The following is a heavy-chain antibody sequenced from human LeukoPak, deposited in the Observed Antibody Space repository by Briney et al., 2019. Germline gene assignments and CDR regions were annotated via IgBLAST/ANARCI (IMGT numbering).Heavy chain of an antibody. D-gene: IGHD1-7*01. V-gene: IGHV1-69*05. CDR3: GRGKLHDYYYYYMDV. Sequence: ASVKVSCKASGGTFSSYAISWVRQAPGQGLEWMGGIIPIFGTANYAQKFQGRATITTDESTSTAYMELSGLRSEDTAVYYCGRGKLHDYYYYYMDVWGKGTTVTVSS. J-gene: IGHJ6*03. CDR2: IIPIFGTA. CDR1: GGTFSSYA.